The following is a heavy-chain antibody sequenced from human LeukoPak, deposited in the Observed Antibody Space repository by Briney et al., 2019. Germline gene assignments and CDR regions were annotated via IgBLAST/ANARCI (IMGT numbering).Heavy chain of an antibody. Sequence: SETLSLTCAVYGGSFSGYYWSWIRQPPGKGLEWIGEINHSGSTNYNPSLKSRVTISVDTSKNQFSLKLSSVTAADTAVYYCARISDSSGYYDYYFDYWGQGTLVTVSS. CDR3: ARISDSSGYYDYYFDY. V-gene: IGHV4-34*01. CDR1: GGSFSGYY. CDR2: INHSGST. D-gene: IGHD3-22*01. J-gene: IGHJ4*02.